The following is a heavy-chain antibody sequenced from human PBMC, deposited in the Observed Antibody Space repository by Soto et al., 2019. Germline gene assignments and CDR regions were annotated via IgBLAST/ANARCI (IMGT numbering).Heavy chain of an antibody. D-gene: IGHD3-10*01. CDR3: AREDETYYYGSGSHS. Sequence: ASVKVSFKASVYTFTSYVISWVRQAPGQGLECMGWISAYNGNTNYAQKLQGRVTMTTDTSTSKAYMELRSLRSDDTAVYYCAREDETYYYGSGSHSWGQGTLVTVSS. V-gene: IGHV1-18*01. CDR1: VYTFTSYV. J-gene: IGHJ4*02. CDR2: ISAYNGNT.